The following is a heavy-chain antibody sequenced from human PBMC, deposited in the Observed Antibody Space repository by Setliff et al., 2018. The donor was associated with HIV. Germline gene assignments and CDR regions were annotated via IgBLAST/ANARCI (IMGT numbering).Heavy chain of an antibody. D-gene: IGHD7-27*01. CDR1: GGSISSYY. Sequence: SETLSLTCTVSGGSISSYYWSWIRQPPGKGLEWIGYIYYSGATNYNASLKSRLSMSVDTSKKQFSLKLRSVTAADMAVYYCARDPRKRWGSTYWYFDVWGRGTLVTVS. V-gene: IGHV4-59*01. J-gene: IGHJ2*01. CDR3: ARDPRKRWGSTYWYFDV. CDR2: IYYSGAT.